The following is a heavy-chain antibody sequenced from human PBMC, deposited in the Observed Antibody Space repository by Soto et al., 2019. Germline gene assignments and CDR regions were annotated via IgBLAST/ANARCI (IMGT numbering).Heavy chain of an antibody. CDR3: ARSDRAAFQALDY. CDR2: IKRDGSKK. J-gene: IGHJ4*02. V-gene: IGHV3-7*03. D-gene: IGHD6-13*01. CDR1: GFTFSSYG. Sequence: PGGSLRLSCAASGFTFSSYGMHWVRQAPGKGLEWVASIKRDGSKKYYADSVKGRFTISRDNAKNSLYLQMNSLRAEDTALYHCARSDRAAFQALDYWGQGTLVTVSS.